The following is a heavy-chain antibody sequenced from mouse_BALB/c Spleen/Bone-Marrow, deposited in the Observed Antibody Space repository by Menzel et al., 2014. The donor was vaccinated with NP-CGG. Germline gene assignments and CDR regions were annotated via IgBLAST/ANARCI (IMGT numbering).Heavy chain of an antibody. V-gene: IGHV7-3*02. CDR3: ARDVRHLDY. Sequence: EVQVVESGGGLVQPGGSLRLSCTTSGFTFTDYYMSWVRQPPGKALEWLGFIRNKANGYTTEYSASVKGRFTISRDNSQSILYLQLNTLRAEDSATYYCARDVRHLDYWGLGTTLTVSS. CDR1: GFTFTDYY. CDR2: IRNKANGYTT. J-gene: IGHJ2*01.